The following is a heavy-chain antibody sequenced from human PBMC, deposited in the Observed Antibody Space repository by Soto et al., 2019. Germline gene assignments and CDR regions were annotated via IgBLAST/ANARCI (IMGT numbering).Heavy chain of an antibody. CDR1: GFTFSGSA. Sequence: EVQLVESGGGLVQPGGSLKLSCAASGFTFSGSAMHWVRQASGKGLEWVGRIRSKANSYATAYAASVKGRFTISRDDSKHTEYLQMNSLKTEDTAVYDCTRGGITIFGVVISDNWFDPWGQGTLVTVSS. CDR2: IRSKANSYAT. J-gene: IGHJ5*02. V-gene: IGHV3-73*01. CDR3: TRGGITIFGVVISDNWFDP. D-gene: IGHD3-3*01.